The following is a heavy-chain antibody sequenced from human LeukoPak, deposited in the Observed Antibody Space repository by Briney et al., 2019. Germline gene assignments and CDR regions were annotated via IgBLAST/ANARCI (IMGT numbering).Heavy chain of an antibody. CDR2: IRSKANSYAT. CDR1: GFTFSGSA. V-gene: IGHV3-73*01. J-gene: IGHJ4*02. D-gene: IGHD4-23*01. CDR3: TRLPRNDYGGNSWPSRADY. Sequence: PGGSLRLSCAASGFTFSGSAMHWVRQASGKGLEWVGRIRSKANSYATAYAASVKGRFTISRDDSKNTAYLQMNSLKTEDSAVYYCTRLPRNDYGGNSWPSRADYWGQGTLVTVSS.